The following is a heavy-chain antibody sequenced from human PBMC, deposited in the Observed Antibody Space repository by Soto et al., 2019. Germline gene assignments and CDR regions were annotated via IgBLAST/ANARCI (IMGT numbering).Heavy chain of an antibody. CDR2: ISGSGGST. Sequence: PGGSLRLSCAASGFTFSSFAMNWVRQAPGKGLEWVSTISGSGGSTRYADSVKGRFTISRDNSKNTLYLQMNSLRAEDTAVYYCAKDTYDPYDSSRTFDYWGQGTLVTVSS. D-gene: IGHD3-22*01. CDR1: GFTFSSFA. CDR3: AKDTYDPYDSSRTFDY. V-gene: IGHV3-23*01. J-gene: IGHJ4*02.